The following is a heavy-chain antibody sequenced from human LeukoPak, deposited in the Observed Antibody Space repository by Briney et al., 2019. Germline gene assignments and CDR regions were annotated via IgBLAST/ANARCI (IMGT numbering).Heavy chain of an antibody. Sequence: ASVKVSCKASGGTFSSYAISWVRQAPGQGLEWMGRINPNSGGTNYAQKFQGRVTMTRDTSISTAYMELSRLRSDDTAVYYCARGSGYYYDSSGYYYSDWGQGTLATVSS. CDR1: GGTFSSYA. J-gene: IGHJ4*02. D-gene: IGHD3-22*01. CDR2: INPNSGGT. V-gene: IGHV1-2*06. CDR3: ARGSGYYYDSSGYYYSD.